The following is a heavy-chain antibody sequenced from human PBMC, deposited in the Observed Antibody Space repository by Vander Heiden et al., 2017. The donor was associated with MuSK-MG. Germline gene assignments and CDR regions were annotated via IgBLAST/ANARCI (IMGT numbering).Heavy chain of an antibody. CDR1: GVTFSKFA. Sequence: EVRLVESGGDFVQPGGSLRLSCAASGVTFSKFAFSWVRQTPDRGLEWVAAISGGGAPFYTDSVKGRFTVSRDALRSIVSLQMNSLRVEDMGIYMCAKGVGTGLTVDALDVWGRGTLVTVSS. CDR3: AKGVGTGLTVDALDV. V-gene: IGHV3-23*04. J-gene: IGHJ3*01. CDR2: ISGGGAP. D-gene: IGHD1-1*01.